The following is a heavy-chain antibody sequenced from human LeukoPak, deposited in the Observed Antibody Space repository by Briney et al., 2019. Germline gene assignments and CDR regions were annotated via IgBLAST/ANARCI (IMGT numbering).Heavy chain of an antibody. V-gene: IGHV3-20*04. J-gene: IGHJ4*02. CDR1: GFTFSSYA. Sequence: GGSLRLSCAASGFTFSSYAMSWVRQAPGKGLEWVSGINWNGGSTGYADSVKGRFTISRDNAKNSLYLQMNSLRAEDTALYYCARDMNYYGSGSYKVSDYWGQGTLVTVSS. CDR3: ARDMNYYGSGSYKVSDY. D-gene: IGHD3-10*01. CDR2: INWNGGST.